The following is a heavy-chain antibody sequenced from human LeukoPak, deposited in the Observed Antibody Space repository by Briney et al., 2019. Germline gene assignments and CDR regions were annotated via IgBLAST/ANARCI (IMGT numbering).Heavy chain of an antibody. D-gene: IGHD5-12*01. CDR2: IYLNSGGT. V-gene: IGHV1-2*02. CDR1: GSTFTVYY. J-gene: IGHJ6*03. Sequence: ASVKVSFKSSGSTFTVYYMHWVRQPPGQGIEWVGCIYLNSGGTNKAHKFQGRVTMTRDTSLTTASMELSRLSSDATDVYYCARDPKYSGYDWRTSDDFYYMDVWGKGTTVTVSS. CDR3: ARDPKYSGYDWRTSDDFYYMDV.